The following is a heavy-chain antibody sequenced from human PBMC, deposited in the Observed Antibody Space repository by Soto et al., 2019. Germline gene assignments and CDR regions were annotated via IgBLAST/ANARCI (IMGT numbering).Heavy chain of an antibody. CDR2: ICTAGDT. CDR1: GFTFSSYG. V-gene: IGHV3-13*04. CDR3: ERAAAGSFGY. D-gene: IGHD6-13*01. Sequence: EVQLVESGGGLVQPGGSLRLSCAASGFTFSSYGMHWVRQATGKGLEWVSAICTAGDTYYPGSVKGRFTISRENAKNSLYLNMNRLRAGHTAVYYCERAAAGSFGYWGQGTLVNVSS. J-gene: IGHJ4*02.